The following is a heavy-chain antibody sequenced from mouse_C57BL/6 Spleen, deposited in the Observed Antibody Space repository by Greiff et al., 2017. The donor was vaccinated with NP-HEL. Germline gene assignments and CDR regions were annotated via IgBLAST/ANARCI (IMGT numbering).Heavy chain of an antibody. V-gene: IGHV5-17*01. Sequence: EVQVVESGGGLVKPGGSLKLSCAASGFTFSDYGLHWVRQAPEKGLEWVAYISSGSSTIYYADTVKGRFTISRDNAKNTLFLQMTSLRSEDTAMYYCARGTTVVAPGYFDVWGTGTTVTVSS. J-gene: IGHJ1*03. CDR2: ISSGSSTI. CDR3: ARGTTVVAPGYFDV. D-gene: IGHD1-1*01. CDR1: GFTFSDYG.